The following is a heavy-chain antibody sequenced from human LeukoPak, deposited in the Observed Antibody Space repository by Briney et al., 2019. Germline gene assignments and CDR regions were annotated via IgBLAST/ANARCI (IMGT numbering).Heavy chain of an antibody. D-gene: IGHD6-13*01. J-gene: IGHJ4*02. V-gene: IGHV4-38-2*02. CDR2: NSGSI. CDR1: GSSINTGYY. Sequence: SETLSLTCAVSGSSINTGYYWGWIRQSPGKGLEWIGSNSGSIYYNPSLKSRVTISVDTSKNQFSLKLTSVTAADTAVYYCAREYSAFDYWGQGTLVTVSS. CDR3: AREYSAFDY.